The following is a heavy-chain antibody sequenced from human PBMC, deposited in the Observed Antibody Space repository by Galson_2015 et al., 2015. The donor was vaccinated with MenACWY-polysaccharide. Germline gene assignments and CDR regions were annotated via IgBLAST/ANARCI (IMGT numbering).Heavy chain of an antibody. CDR3: TRDRPFDY. Sequence: SLRLSCAASGFTFGDYAMAWFRQAPGKGLEWVGFIRCKASGETTGYAASVKGRFTISRDDSKNTAYLQMNSLQTEDTGIYYCTRDRPFDYWGQGTLVTVSS. J-gene: IGHJ4*02. V-gene: IGHV3-49*03. CDR1: GFTFGDYA. CDR2: IRCKASGETT.